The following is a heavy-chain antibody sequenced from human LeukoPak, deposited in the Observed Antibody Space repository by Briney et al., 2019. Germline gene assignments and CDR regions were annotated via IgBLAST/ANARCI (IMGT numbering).Heavy chain of an antibody. V-gene: IGHV3-33*01. CDR1: GFTFSSYG. J-gene: IGHJ4*02. Sequence: GGSLRLSCAASGFTFSSYGMHWVRQAPGKGLEWVAVIWYDGSNKYYADSVKGRFTISRDNSKNTLYLQMNSLRAEDTAVYYCARHGYDSSGYVGYWGQGTLVTVSS. CDR2: IWYDGSNK. CDR3: ARHGYDSSGYVGY. D-gene: IGHD3-22*01.